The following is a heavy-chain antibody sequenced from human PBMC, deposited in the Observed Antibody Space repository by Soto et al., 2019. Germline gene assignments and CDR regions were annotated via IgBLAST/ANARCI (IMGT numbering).Heavy chain of an antibody. CDR1: GYTFTSYY. CDR2: INPSGGST. J-gene: IGHJ4*02. CDR3: SRDGITGGSDYGALDY. D-gene: IGHD1-26*01. V-gene: IGHV1-46*01. Sequence: ASVKVSCKASGYTFTSYYMHWVRQEHGQGLEWMGIINPSGGSTSYAQKFQGRVTMTRDTSTSTVYMELSSLRSEDTAVYYCSRDGITGGSDYGALDYWGQGTLVTVSS.